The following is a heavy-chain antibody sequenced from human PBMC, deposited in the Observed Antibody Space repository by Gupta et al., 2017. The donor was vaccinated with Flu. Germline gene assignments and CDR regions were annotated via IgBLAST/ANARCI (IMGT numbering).Heavy chain of an antibody. CDR3: ARGRLWFGELLTSDYYYGMDV. Sequence: QVQLQESGPGLVTPSPTLSLTCTVSGGSISSGSYSRSWIRPPAGKGLEWIGRIYTSGSTNYNPSLKSRVTISVDTSKNQFSLKLSSVTAADTAVYYCARGRLWFGELLTSDYYYGMDVWGQGTTVTVSS. D-gene: IGHD3-10*01. V-gene: IGHV4-61*02. J-gene: IGHJ6*02. CDR1: GGSISSGSYS. CDR2: IYTSGST.